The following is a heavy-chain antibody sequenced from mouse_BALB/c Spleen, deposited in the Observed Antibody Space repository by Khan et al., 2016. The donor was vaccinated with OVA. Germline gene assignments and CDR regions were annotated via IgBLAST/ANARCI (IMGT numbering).Heavy chain of an antibody. CDR3: AKDPPYYAMDY. Sequence: QMQLEESGPGLVAPSQSLSITCTVSGFSLTDYAVSWIRQPPGKGLEWLGVIWGGGSKYYNSALKSRLSISKDNSKRQVFLKKNSQETDDKAMYYCAKDPPYYAMDYWGQGTSVTVSS. J-gene: IGHJ4*01. CDR1: GFSLTDYA. V-gene: IGHV2-6-5*01. CDR2: IWGGGSK.